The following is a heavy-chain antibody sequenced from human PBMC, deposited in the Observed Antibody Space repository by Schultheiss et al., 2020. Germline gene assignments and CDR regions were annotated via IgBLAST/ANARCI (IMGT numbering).Heavy chain of an antibody. J-gene: IGHJ4*02. Sequence: GGSLRLSCAASGFTFSSYAMHWVRQAPGKGLEWVAVISYDGSNKYYADSVKGRFTISRDNSKNTLYLHMNSLRPEDTAVYYCARDYQPLLYEPYYFDYWGQGTLVTVSS. CDR3: ARDYQPLLYEPYYFDY. CDR1: GFTFSSYA. D-gene: IGHD2-2*02. CDR2: ISYDGSNK. V-gene: IGHV3-30-3*01.